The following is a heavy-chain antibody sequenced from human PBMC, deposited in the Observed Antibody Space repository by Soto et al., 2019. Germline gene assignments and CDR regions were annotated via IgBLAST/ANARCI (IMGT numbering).Heavy chain of an antibody. J-gene: IGHJ6*04. V-gene: IGHV1-46*01. CDR2: INPSGGST. Sequence: ASVKVSCKASGYTFTSYYMHWVRQAPGQGLEWMGIINPSGGSTSYAQKFQGRVTMTRDTSTSTVYMELSSLRSEDTAVYYCARERLLWFGELLSDGYYYYYGMDVWGKGTTVTVSS. D-gene: IGHD3-10*01. CDR3: ARERLLWFGELLSDGYYYYYGMDV. CDR1: GYTFTSYY.